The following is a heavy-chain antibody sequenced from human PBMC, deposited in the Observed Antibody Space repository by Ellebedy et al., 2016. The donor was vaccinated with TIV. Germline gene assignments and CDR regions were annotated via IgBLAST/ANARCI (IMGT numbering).Heavy chain of an antibody. CDR2: IYYSGST. J-gene: IGHJ5*02. CDR3: AGGIAAAGTLWFDP. Sequence: MPSETLSLTCTVSGGSISSYYWSWIRQPPGKGLEWIGYIYYSGSTNYNPSLKSRVTISVDTSKNQFSLKLSSVTAADTAVYYCAGGIAAAGTLWFDPWGQGTLVTVSS. V-gene: IGHV4-59*01. D-gene: IGHD6-13*01. CDR1: GGSISSYY.